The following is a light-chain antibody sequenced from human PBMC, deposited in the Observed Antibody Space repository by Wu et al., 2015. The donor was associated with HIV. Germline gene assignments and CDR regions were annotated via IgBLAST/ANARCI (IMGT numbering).Light chain of an antibody. CDR2: AAS. CDR1: QGITKY. J-gene: IGKJ1*01. V-gene: IGKV1-27*01. Sequence: DIQMTQSPSSLSASIGDRVTITCRASQGITKYLAWYQQKPGKAPRLLVFAASTLQSGVPSRFSGSGFETDFTLTISRLLPEDVATYYCQKYNTAPWTFGQGTKVEMK. CDR3: QKYNTAPWT.